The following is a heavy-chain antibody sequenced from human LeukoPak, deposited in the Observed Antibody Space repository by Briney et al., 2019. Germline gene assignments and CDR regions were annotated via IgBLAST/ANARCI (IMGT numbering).Heavy chain of an antibody. CDR3: ARVNTAMVTGFDY. J-gene: IGHJ4*02. D-gene: IGHD5-18*01. CDR2: NYYSRST. Sequence: SETLSLTCTVSGGSISSGGYYWSWLRQHPGKGLEWIGYNYYSRSTYYNPSLKSRVTISVDTSKNQFSLKLSSVTAADTAVYYCARVNTAMVTGFDYWGQGTLVTVSS. V-gene: IGHV4-31*03. CDR1: GGSISSGGYY.